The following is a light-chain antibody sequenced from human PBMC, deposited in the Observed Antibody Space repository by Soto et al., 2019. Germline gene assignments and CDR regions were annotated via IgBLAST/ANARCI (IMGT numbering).Light chain of an antibody. V-gene: IGLV2-14*03. Sequence: QSALTQPASVSGSPGQSITISCTGTSSDVGGYNYVSWYQHHPGKAPKLMIYDVGNRPSGVSNRFSGSKFGNTASLTISGLQPEDEADYYCSSYTTSNTRQIVLGTGTKLTVL. CDR3: SSYTTSNTRQIV. CDR1: SSDVGGYNY. CDR2: DVG. J-gene: IGLJ1*01.